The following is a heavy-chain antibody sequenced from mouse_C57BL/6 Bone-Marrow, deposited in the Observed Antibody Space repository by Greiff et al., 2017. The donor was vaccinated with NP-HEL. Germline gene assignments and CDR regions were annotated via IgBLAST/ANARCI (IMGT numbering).Heavy chain of an antibody. V-gene: IGHV1-64*01. CDR2: IHPKSGST. J-gene: IGHJ2*01. Sequence: VQLQQPGAELVKPGASVKLSCKASGFTFPSYWMHWVKQRPGQGPEWFGMIHPKSGSTNYNEKFKSKATLTVDKSSSTAYMQLSSLTSEDSAVYYCARVGEDYWGQGTTLTVSS. CDR1: GFTFPSYW. CDR3: ARVGEDY.